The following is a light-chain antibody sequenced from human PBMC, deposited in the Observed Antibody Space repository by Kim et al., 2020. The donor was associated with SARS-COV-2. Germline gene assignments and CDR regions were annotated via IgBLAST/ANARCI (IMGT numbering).Light chain of an antibody. Sequence: EIVLTQSPGTLSLSPGERATLSCRASQSVSSSYFAWYQQKPGQAPRLLIYGASSRATGIPDRFSGSGSGTDFTLTISRLEPEDFAVYYCQQYGSSPRYTFGQGTKLEI. CDR1: QSVSSSY. CDR3: QQYGSSPRYT. J-gene: IGKJ2*01. CDR2: GAS. V-gene: IGKV3-20*01.